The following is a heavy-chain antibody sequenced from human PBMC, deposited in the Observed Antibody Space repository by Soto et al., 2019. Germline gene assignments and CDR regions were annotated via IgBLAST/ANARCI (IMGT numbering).Heavy chain of an antibody. CDR3: TRDIGGSGAF. J-gene: IGHJ4*02. Sequence: EVQLVESGGGLVQPGGSLRLSCAASGFTFSSYWMHWVRQVPGKGLVWVSRIDEYGSTINYADSVKGRFTISRDNAKNTLYLEMNRLRAEDTALYSCTRDIGGSGAFWGQGTLVTVSS. CDR1: GFTFSSYW. CDR2: IDEYGSTI. V-gene: IGHV3-74*01. D-gene: IGHD3-16*01.